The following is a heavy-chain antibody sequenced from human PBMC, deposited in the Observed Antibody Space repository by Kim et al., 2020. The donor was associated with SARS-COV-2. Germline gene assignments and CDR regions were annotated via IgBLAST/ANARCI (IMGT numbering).Heavy chain of an antibody. J-gene: IGHJ4*02. CDR2: ISYDGSNK. Sequence: GGSLRLSCAASGFTFSSYAMHWVRQAPGKGLEWVAVISYDGSNKYYADSVKGRFTISRDNSKNTLYLQMNSLRAEDTAVYYCARADVLLWFGGYWGQGTLVTVSS. D-gene: IGHD3-10*01. CDR1: GFTFSSYA. CDR3: ARADVLLWFGGY. V-gene: IGHV3-30-3*01.